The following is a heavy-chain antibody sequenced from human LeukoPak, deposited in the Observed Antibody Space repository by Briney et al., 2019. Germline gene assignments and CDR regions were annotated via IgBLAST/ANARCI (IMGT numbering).Heavy chain of an antibody. CDR3: AKASYCGGDCYKRAVDY. CDR1: GFTFSSYA. CDR2: IIGSGGST. J-gene: IGHJ4*02. D-gene: IGHD2-21*02. V-gene: IGHV3-23*01. Sequence: PGGSLRLSCAASGFTFSSYAMSWVRQAPGEGLEWVSNIIGSGGSTYNADFVKGRFTISRDNSKNTLYMQMNSLRAEDTAVYYCAKASYCGGDCYKRAVDYWGQGTLVTVSS.